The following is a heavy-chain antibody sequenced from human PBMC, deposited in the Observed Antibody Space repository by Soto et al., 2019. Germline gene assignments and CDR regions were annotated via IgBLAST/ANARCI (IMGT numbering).Heavy chain of an antibody. D-gene: IGHD6-19*01. J-gene: IGHJ4*02. Sequence: SETLSLTCAVYGGSFSGYYWSWIRQPPGKGLEWIGEINHSGSTNYNPSLKSRVTISVDTSKNQFSLKLSSVTAADTAVYYCARTSIVAGSVDYWGQGTLVTVSS. V-gene: IGHV4-34*01. CDR3: ARTSIVAGSVDY. CDR2: INHSGST. CDR1: GGSFSGYY.